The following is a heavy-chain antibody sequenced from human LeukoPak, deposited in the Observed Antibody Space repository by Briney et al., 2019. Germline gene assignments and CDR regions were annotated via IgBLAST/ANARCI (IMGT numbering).Heavy chain of an antibody. CDR2: ISSSSDYI. V-gene: IGHV3-21*01. J-gene: IGHJ4*02. D-gene: IGHD3-10*01. CDR3: ARCGDGLPCDFDY. Sequence: PGGSLRLSCAASGFTFSRYWMSWVRQAPGKGLEWVSSISSSSDYIFYADSVKGRFSISRDNADNSLYLQMNSLRAEDTAVYYCARCGDGLPCDFDYWGQGTLVTVSS. CDR1: GFTFSRYW.